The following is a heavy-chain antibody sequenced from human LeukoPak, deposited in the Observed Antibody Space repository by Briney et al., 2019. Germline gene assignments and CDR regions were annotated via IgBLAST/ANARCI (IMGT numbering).Heavy chain of an antibody. V-gene: IGHV3-30-3*01. J-gene: IGHJ4*02. CDR3: AKDRSMTTVTPFDN. CDR1: GFTFNSYA. CDR2: ISSDGSNN. Sequence: PGRSLRLSCAASGFTFNSYAMHWVRQAPGKGLEWVAVISSDGSNNYYADSVKGRFTISRDNSKNTVYLQMNSLRAEDTAVYYCAKDRSMTTVTPFDNWGQGTLVAVSS. D-gene: IGHD4-17*01.